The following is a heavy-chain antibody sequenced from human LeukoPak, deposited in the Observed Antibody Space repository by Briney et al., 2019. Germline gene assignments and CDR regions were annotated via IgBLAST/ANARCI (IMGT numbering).Heavy chain of an antibody. D-gene: IGHD4-17*01. CDR3: ARYGDDLYFDY. J-gene: IGHJ4*02. CDR1: GYTFTDYY. V-gene: IGHV1-18*04. CDR2: ISAYNGNT. Sequence: ASVKVSCKASGYTFTDYYMHWVRQAPGQGLEWMGWISAYNGNTNYAQKLQGRVTMTTDTSTSTAYMELRSLRSDDTAVYYCARYGDDLYFDYWGQGTLVTVSS.